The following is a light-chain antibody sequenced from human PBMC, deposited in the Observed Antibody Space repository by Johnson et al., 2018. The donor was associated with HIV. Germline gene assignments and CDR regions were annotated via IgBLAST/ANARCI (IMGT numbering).Light chain of an antibody. CDR2: DNN. Sequence: QSALTQPPSMSAAPGQKVTISCSGSSSNIGNNYVSWYQQLPGTAPKLLIYDNNKRPSGIPDRFSGSKSGTSATLGITGLQTGDEADYYCGTWDSSLSARYVFGTGNKVPVL. V-gene: IGLV1-51*01. CDR3: GTWDSSLSARYV. J-gene: IGLJ1*01. CDR1: SSNIGNNY.